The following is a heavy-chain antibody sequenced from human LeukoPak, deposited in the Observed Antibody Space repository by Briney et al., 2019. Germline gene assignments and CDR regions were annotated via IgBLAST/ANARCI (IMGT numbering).Heavy chain of an antibody. CDR2: IWYDGSNK. J-gene: IGHJ4*02. CDR1: GFTFSTYG. D-gene: IGHD3-3*01. Sequence: GGSLRLSCAASGFTFSTYGMHWVRQAPGRGLEWVAVIWYDGSNKYYADSVRGRFTISRDNFKNTLYLQMNSLRAEDTAVYYCARDLEIGSSSYYFDYWGQGTLVTVSS. CDR3: ARDLEIGSSSYYFDY. V-gene: IGHV3-33*01.